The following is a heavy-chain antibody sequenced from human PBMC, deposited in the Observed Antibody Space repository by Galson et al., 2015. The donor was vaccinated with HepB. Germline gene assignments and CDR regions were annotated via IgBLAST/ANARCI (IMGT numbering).Heavy chain of an antibody. J-gene: IGHJ3*02. D-gene: IGHD3-16*02. V-gene: IGHV3-23*01. CDR2: ISGSGGST. Sequence: SLRLSCAASGFTFSSYAMSWVRQAPGKGLEWVSAISGSGGSTYYADSVKGRFTISRDNSKNTLYLQMNSLRAEDTAVYYCAKDKDYVWGSYRYPDAFDIWGQGTMVTVSS. CDR3: AKDKDYVWGSYRYPDAFDI. CDR1: GFTFSSYA.